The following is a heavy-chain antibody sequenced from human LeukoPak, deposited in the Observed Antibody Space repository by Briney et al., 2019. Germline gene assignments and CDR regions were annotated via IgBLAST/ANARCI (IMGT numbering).Heavy chain of an antibody. J-gene: IGHJ6*03. Sequence: GSLRLSCAASGFTLSNYWMSWVRQPPGKGLEWIGEINHSGSTNYNPSLKSRVTISVDTSKNQFSLKLSSVTAADTAVYYCASLKRVVPAAIPYYYYIDVWGKGTTVTVSS. V-gene: IGHV4-34*01. CDR1: GFTLSNYW. CDR2: INHSGST. CDR3: ASLKRVVPAAIPYYYYIDV. D-gene: IGHD2-2*02.